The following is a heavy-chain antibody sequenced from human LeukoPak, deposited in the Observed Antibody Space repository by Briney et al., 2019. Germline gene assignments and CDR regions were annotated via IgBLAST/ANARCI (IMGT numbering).Heavy chain of an antibody. CDR2: INYSGTT. Sequence: SETLSLTCTVSGGSISSSSYYWGWIRQPPGKGLEWIGSINYSGTTYYNPSLKSRVTISVDTSKNQFSLKLSSVTAADTAVYYCARDVSGWDYYFDYWGQGTLVTVSS. D-gene: IGHD6-19*01. J-gene: IGHJ4*02. CDR1: GGSISSSSYY. V-gene: IGHV4-39*07. CDR3: ARDVSGWDYYFDY.